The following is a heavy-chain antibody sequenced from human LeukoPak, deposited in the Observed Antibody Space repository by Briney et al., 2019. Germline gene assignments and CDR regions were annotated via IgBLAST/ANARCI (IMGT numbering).Heavy chain of an antibody. V-gene: IGHV3-23*01. CDR1: GFTFSSYA. CDR3: ARVSVAGTGFDY. Sequence: PGGSLRLSCAASGFTFSSYAMSWVRQAPGKGLEWVSAISGSGGSTYYADSVKGRFTISRDNAKNSLYLQMNSLRAEDTAVYYCARVSVAGTGFDYWGQGTLVTVSS. J-gene: IGHJ4*02. CDR2: ISGSGGST. D-gene: IGHD6-19*01.